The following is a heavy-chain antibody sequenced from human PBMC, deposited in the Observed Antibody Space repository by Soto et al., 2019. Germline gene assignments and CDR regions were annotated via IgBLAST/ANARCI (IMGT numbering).Heavy chain of an antibody. J-gene: IGHJ4*02. Sequence: QVQLQESGPGLVKPSETLSLTCTVSGGSISSYYWSWILQPPGKGLEWIGYIYYSGSTNYNRSLKSRVTLSVDTSKNQFSQKLSSVTAADTAVYYCARARGGYYDSSGYYSFDYWGQGTLVTVSS. D-gene: IGHD3-22*01. V-gene: IGHV4-59*01. CDR2: IYYSGST. CDR1: GGSISSYY. CDR3: ARARGGYYDSSGYYSFDY.